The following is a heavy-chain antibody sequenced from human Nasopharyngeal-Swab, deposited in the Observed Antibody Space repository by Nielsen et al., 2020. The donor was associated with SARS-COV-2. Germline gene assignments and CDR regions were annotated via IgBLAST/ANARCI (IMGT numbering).Heavy chain of an antibody. CDR2: IYPGDSDT. CDR1: GSSFTSYW. V-gene: IGHV5-51*01. D-gene: IGHD2-21*02. Sequence: GGSLRLSCKGSGSSFTSYWIGWVRQLPGKGLEWMGIIYPGDSDTRYSPSFQGQVTISADKSISTAYLQWSSLKASDTAMYYCARTYCGGDCLETFDYWGQGTLVTVSS. J-gene: IGHJ4*02. CDR3: ARTYCGGDCLETFDY.